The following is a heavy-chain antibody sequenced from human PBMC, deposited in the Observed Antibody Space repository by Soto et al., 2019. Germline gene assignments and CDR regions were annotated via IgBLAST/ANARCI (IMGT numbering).Heavy chain of an antibody. V-gene: IGHV3-30-3*01. Sequence: GGSLRLSCAASGFTFSSYAMHWVRQAPGKGLEWVAVISYDGSNKYYADSVKGRFTISRDNSKNTLYLKMNSLRAEDTAVYYCATFPNLSRFHIAAAAPDYWGQGTLVTVSS. J-gene: IGHJ4*02. CDR3: ATFPNLSRFHIAAAAPDY. CDR2: ISYDGSNK. D-gene: IGHD6-13*01. CDR1: GFTFSSYA.